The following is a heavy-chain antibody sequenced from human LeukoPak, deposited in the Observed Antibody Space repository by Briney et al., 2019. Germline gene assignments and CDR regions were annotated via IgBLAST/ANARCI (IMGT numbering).Heavy chain of an antibody. Sequence: ASVKVSCKASGYTFTSNYIHWVRQAPGQGLEWMGMIYPRDGSASYAQKFQGGVTVTRDTSTSTVHMELSGLRSEDTAVYYCARDQEGFDYWGQGTLVTVSS. CDR2: IYPRDGSA. CDR1: GYTFTSNY. V-gene: IGHV1-46*01. J-gene: IGHJ4*02. CDR3: ARDQEGFDY.